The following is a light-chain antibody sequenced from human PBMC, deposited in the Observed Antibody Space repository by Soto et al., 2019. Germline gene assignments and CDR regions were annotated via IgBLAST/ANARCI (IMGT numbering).Light chain of an antibody. V-gene: IGKV1-5*03. CDR1: QSVSDW. Sequence: DIQMTQSPSTLSASVGDRVTITCRASQSVSDWLAWYQQKPGKAPKLLIYKTSSLESGVPSSFSGSGSGTEFTLTISSLQPEDIATYYCQQCDDFITFGGGTRIEIK. J-gene: IGKJ4*01. CDR3: QQCDDFIT. CDR2: KTS.